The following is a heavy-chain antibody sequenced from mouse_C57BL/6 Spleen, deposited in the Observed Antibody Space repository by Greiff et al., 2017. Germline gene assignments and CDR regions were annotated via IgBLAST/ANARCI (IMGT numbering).Heavy chain of an antibody. V-gene: IGHV1-9*01. CDR2: ILPGSGST. Sequence: VQLQQSGAELMKPGASVKLSCKATGYTFTGYWIEWVKQRPGHGLEWIGEILPGSGSTNNNEKFKGKATFTADTSSNTAYMQLSSLTTEDSAIYYCARPGEAMDYWGQGTSVTVSS. CDR3: ARPGEAMDY. J-gene: IGHJ4*01. CDR1: GYTFTGYW.